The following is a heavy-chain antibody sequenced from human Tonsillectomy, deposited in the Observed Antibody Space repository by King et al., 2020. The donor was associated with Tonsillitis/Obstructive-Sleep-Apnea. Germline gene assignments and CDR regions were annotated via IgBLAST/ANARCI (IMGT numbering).Heavy chain of an antibody. V-gene: IGHV3-15*01. Sequence: VQLVESGGGLVNPGGALRLSCAASGFTFSSAWMSWVRPAPGKGLEWGGRIKSKTDGGATDYAAPVKGRFTISRDDSKNTLYLQMNSLKTEDTAVYYCTTEWGRYSTSWYYFDYWGQGTLVTVSS. CDR1: GFTFSSAW. D-gene: IGHD6-13*01. J-gene: IGHJ4*02. CDR2: IKSKTDGGAT. CDR3: TTEWGRYSTSWYYFDY.